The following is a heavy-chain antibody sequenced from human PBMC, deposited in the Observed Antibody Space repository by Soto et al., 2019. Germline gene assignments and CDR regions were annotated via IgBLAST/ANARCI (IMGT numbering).Heavy chain of an antibody. D-gene: IGHD6-6*01. CDR2: ISASGTNT. CDR3: AKDIIVRAARPISFDY. J-gene: IGHJ4*02. CDR1: GFTFNNYA. Sequence: PGGSLRLSCVASGFTFNNYAMTWVRQAPGKGLEWVSTISASGTNTYYADSVTGRFTISRDNSKDTLYLQMNSLTAEDTAVYYCAKDIIVRAARPISFDYWGQGTLVTVSS. V-gene: IGHV3-23*01.